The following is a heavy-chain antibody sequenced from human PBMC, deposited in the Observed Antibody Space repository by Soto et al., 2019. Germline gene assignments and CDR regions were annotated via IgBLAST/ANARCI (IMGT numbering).Heavy chain of an antibody. V-gene: IGHV3-15*07. D-gene: IGHD4-4*01. CDR1: GFTFSNAW. J-gene: IGHJ6*02. CDR3: TTALGGDYSSHYYYGMDV. CDR2: IKSKTDGGTT. Sequence: GSLRRSCAASGFTFSNAWMNWVRQAPGKGLEWVGRIKSKTDGGTTDYAAPVKGRFTISRDDSKNTLYLQMNSLKTEDTAVYYCTTALGGDYSSHYYYGMDVWGQGTTVTVSS.